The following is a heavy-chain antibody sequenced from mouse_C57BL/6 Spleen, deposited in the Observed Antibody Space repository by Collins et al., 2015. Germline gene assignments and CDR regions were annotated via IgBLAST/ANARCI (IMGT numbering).Heavy chain of an antibody. V-gene: IGHV1-75*01. Sequence: LEWIGWIFPGSGSTYYNEKFKGKATLTVDKSSSTAYMLLSSLTSEDSAVYFCARRAGLPLYYFDYWGQGTTLTVSS. CDR3: ARRAGLPLYYFDY. CDR2: IFPGSGST. D-gene: IGHD2-2*01. J-gene: IGHJ2*01.